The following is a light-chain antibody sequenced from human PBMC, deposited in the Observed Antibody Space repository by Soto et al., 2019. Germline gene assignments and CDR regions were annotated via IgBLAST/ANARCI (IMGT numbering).Light chain of an antibody. CDR2: GAS. V-gene: IGKV3D-15*01. CDR1: QSVSSN. CDR3: QQYNKLPLT. J-gene: IGKJ4*01. Sequence: EIVMTQSPATLSASPGERATLACRASQSVSSNLAWYQQKPGQAPRLLIYGASTRATGIPARFSGSGSGTEFTLTISSLQSEDFAVYYCQQYNKLPLTFGGGTKVEIK.